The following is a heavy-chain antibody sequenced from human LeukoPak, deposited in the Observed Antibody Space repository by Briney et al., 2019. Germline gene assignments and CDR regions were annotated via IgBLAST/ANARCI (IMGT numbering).Heavy chain of an antibody. CDR3: TTVFVRGVTQTWYFDY. V-gene: IGHV3-15*01. CDR1: GFTFSNAW. Sequence: GGSLRLSCAASGFTFSNAWMSWVRQAPGKGLEWVGRIKSKTDGGTTDYAAPVKGRFTIPRDDSKNTLYLQMNSLKTEDTAVYYCTTVFVRGVTQTWYFDYWGQGTLVTVSS. J-gene: IGHJ4*02. CDR2: IKSKTDGGTT. D-gene: IGHD3-10*01.